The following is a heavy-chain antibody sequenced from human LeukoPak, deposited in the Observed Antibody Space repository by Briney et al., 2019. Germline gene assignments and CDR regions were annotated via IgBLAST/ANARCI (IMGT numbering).Heavy chain of an antibody. CDR2: ITGSSGGT. CDR3: AKDRFGYRVGWFFDP. Sequence: HPGGSLRLSCAASGFTFNNYAMSWVRQAPGKGLEWVSGITGSSGGTYYADSVKGRFTISRDSSKNTVYLQMKSLRVEDTAVYYCAKDRFGYRVGWFFDPWGQGSLVTVSS. J-gene: IGHJ5*02. CDR1: GFTFNNYA. V-gene: IGHV3-23*01. D-gene: IGHD6-19*01.